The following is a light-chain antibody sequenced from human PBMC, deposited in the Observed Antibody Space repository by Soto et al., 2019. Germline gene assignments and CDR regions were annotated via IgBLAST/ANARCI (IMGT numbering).Light chain of an antibody. V-gene: IGKV1-12*01. CDR1: QGINSW. CDR2: AAS. J-gene: IGKJ1*01. CDR3: QQANGVPPWT. Sequence: DIQMTQSPSSVSASVGDRVTITCRASQGINSWLAWYQQKPGKAPKRLIYAASSLQSGVPSRFSGSGSGTDFTLTISTLQPEDFATYYCQQANGVPPWTFGQGTKVEIK.